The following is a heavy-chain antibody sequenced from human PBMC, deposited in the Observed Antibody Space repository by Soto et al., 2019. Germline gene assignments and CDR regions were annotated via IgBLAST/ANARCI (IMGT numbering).Heavy chain of an antibody. V-gene: IGHV1-69*02. CDR1: RNIFSYYS. J-gene: IGHJ5*01. Sequence: QVHLVQSGPEVKKPGSSVKVSCKVPRNIFSYYSFVWVRQRAPGEGLQWVARIIPYTNIKQYGEIFRGRVALSADESAGTVYIEMIALRSDDTAVDSCAKDARIRETILKGVDSWGQGTMVTVAS. CDR2: IIPYTNIK. D-gene: IGHD3-10*01. CDR3: AKDARIRETILKGVDS.